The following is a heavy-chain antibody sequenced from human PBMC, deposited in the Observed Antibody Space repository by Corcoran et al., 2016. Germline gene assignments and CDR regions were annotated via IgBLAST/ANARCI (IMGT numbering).Heavy chain of an antibody. CDR1: GGSFSGYY. D-gene: IGHD3-10*01. J-gene: IGHJ4*02. CDR3: ARGGGRLLWFGKLPNGFDY. CDR2: INHSGST. Sequence: QVQLQQWGAGLLKPSETLSLTCAVYGGSFSGYYWSWIRQPPGKGLEWIGEINHSGSTNYNPSLKSRVTISVDTSKNQFSLKLSSVTAADTAVYYCARGGGRLLWFGKLPNGFDYWGQGTLVTVSS. V-gene: IGHV4-34*01.